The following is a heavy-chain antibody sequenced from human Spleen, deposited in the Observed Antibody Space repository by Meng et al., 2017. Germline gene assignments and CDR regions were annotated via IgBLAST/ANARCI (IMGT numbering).Heavy chain of an antibody. CDR3: ARGPTTMAHDFDY. Sequence: SQTLSLTCAVNGGSFSGYYWSWIRQPPRKGLEWIGQINHSGSTNYNPSLESRATISVDTSQNNLSLKLSSVTAADSAVYYCARGPTTMAHDFDYWGQGTLVTVSS. CDR1: GGSFSGYY. CDR2: INHSGST. D-gene: IGHD4-11*01. V-gene: IGHV4-34*01. J-gene: IGHJ4*02.